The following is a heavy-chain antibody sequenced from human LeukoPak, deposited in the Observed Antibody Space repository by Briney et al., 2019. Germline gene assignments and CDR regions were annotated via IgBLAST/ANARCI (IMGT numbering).Heavy chain of an antibody. CDR3: ARVYYDYVWGSYRKNWFDP. CDR2: IYTSGST. J-gene: IGHJ5*02. CDR1: GGSISSYY. V-gene: IGHV4-4*07. Sequence: SETLSLTYTVSGGSISSYYWSWIRQPAGKGLEWIGRIYTSGSTNYNPSLKSRVTISVDTSKNQFSLKLSSVTAADTAVYYCARVYYDYVWGSYRKNWFDPWGQGTLVTVSS. D-gene: IGHD3-16*02.